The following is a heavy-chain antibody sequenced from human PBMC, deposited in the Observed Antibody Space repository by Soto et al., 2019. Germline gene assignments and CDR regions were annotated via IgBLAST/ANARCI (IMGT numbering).Heavy chain of an antibody. V-gene: IGHV4-59*01. CDR2: SYDSWST. J-gene: IGHJ6*02. D-gene: IGHD1-26*01. CDR1: GGSISSYY. Sequence: QVQLQESGPGLVKPSETLSLTCTVSGGSISSYYWSWIRQPPGKGLEWIRYSYDSWSTNYNPSLRSRVTMSVDTSKKQFSLKLSSVTAADTAVYFCARGEPVGASRTVGYYYYYGLDVWGRGTTVTVSS. CDR3: ARGEPVGASRTVGYYYYYGLDV.